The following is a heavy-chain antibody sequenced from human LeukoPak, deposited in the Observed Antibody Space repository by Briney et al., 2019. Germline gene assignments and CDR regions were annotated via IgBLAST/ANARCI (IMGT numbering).Heavy chain of an antibody. J-gene: IGHJ4*02. V-gene: IGHV4-34*01. Sequence: PSETLSLTCAVYGGSFTSYYWSWIRQPPGKWLEWIGEISHTGHTNYNPSLKSRVTMSVETSKNQLSLILSSVTAADTAVYYCARGPYSSDAGYWGQGTLVTVSS. CDR2: ISHTGHT. D-gene: IGHD6-25*01. CDR3: ARGPYSSDAGY. CDR1: GGSFTSYY.